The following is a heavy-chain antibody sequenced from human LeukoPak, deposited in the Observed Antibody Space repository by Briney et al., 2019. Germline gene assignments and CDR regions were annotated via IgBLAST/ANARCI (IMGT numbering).Heavy chain of an antibody. CDR2: IYHSGST. V-gene: IGHV4-4*02. CDR1: GDFITKSVW. CDR3: ARGGSHLWQPFDS. J-gene: IGHJ4*02. Sequence: SETLSLTCAVSGDFITKSVWWIWVRQTPGKGLEWIGDIYHSGSTNSNPSLKSRVTLSLDKSKNQFSLKLSSVTAADTAVYYCARGGSHLWQPFDSWGQGTLVTVSS. D-gene: IGHD5-18*01.